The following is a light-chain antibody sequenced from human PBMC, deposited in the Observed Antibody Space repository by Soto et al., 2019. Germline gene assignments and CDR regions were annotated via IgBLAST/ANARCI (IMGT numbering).Light chain of an antibody. CDR2: AAS. J-gene: IGKJ4*01. CDR3: QQSYTTPT. CDR1: QSISNY. Sequence: DIQMTQSPSSLSASVGDRVTITCRASQSISNYLNWYQQKPGKAPKLLIYAASNLQSGVPSRFSGSGSGTDFILTISSLQPEDFATYYCQQSYTTPTFGGGTKVDI. V-gene: IGKV1-39*01.